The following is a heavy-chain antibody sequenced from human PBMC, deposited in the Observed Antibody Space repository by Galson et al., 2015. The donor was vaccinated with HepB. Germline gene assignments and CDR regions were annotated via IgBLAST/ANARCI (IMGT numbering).Heavy chain of an antibody. CDR3: VVEGGATCSSTSCYRGFDY. CDR1: GFTFSSYG. V-gene: IGHV3-30*03. CDR2: ISYDGSNK. Sequence: SLRLSCAASGFTFSSYGIHWVRQAPGKGLEWVAVISYDGSNKYYADSVKGRFIISTDNSKNTLYPQMNSLRAEDEAVYYCVVEGGATCSSTSCYRGFDYWGQGTLVTVSS. J-gene: IGHJ4*02. D-gene: IGHD2-2*01.